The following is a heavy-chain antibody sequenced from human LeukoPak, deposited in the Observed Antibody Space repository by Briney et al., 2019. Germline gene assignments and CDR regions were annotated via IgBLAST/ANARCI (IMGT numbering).Heavy chain of an antibody. CDR3: ARDLGDGYNSYAFDM. D-gene: IGHD5-24*01. V-gene: IGHV1-2*02. J-gene: IGHJ3*02. Sequence: ASVKVSCKASGYTFTGYYMHWVRQAPGQGLEWMGWINPNSGGTNYAQKFQGRVTMTRDTSISTAYMELSRLRSDDTAMYYCARDLGDGYNSYAFDMWGQGTMVTVSS. CDR1: GYTFTGYY. CDR2: INPNSGGT.